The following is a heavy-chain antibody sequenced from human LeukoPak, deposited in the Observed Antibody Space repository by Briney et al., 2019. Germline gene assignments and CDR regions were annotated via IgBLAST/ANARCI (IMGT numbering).Heavy chain of an antibody. V-gene: IGHV3-30*02. Sequence: GGSLRLSCVASGFTFSSYGMHWVRQAPGKGLEWVAFIRYDGSNKYYADSVKGRFTISRDNSKNTLYLQMNSLRAEDTAVYYCAKDWWSSGSHGAFDIWGQGTMVTVSS. J-gene: IGHJ3*02. D-gene: IGHD3-22*01. CDR1: GFTFSSYG. CDR3: AKDWWSSGSHGAFDI. CDR2: IRYDGSNK.